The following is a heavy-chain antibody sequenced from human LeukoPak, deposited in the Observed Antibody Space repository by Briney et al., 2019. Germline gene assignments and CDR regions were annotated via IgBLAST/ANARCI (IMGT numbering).Heavy chain of an antibody. V-gene: IGHV3-7*03. D-gene: IGHD3-22*01. CDR2: IKQDGSEK. Sequence: GGSLRLSCAASGFTFNRYWMSWVRQAPGKGLEWVANIKQDGSEKYYGDSVKGRFTISRDNAKNSLYLQMNSLRAEDTAVYYCAKVNYYDSSGYYYFDYWGQGTLVTVSS. CDR1: GFTFNRYW. J-gene: IGHJ4*02. CDR3: AKVNYYDSSGYYYFDY.